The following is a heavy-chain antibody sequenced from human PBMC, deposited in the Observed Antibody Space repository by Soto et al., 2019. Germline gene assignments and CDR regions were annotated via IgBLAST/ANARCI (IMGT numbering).Heavy chain of an antibody. CDR1: GFSFSSFG. D-gene: IGHD3-10*01. CDR2: TSYHGTDK. J-gene: IGHJ3*02. Sequence: QVQLVESGGGVDQPGRSLRLSCAASGFSFSSFGIHWVRQAPGKGLEWVAITSYHGTDKYYADSVKGRFTISRDNSKSALYLQMNSLRAEHTAVYYCAKDISYSGSGNYPDGFDIWGQGTVVTVSS. V-gene: IGHV3-30*18. CDR3: AKDISYSGSGNYPDGFDI.